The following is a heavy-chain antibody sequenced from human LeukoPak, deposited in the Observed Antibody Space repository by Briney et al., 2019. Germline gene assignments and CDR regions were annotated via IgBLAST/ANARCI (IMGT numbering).Heavy chain of an antibody. J-gene: IGHJ4*02. V-gene: IGHV3-7*01. Sequence: GGSLRLSCAASGFTFSNYWMSWVRQGPGKGLEWVANIKHDGSEKYYVDSVKGRFTISRDNAKDSLYLQMNSLRDEDTAVYYCVRDHNWGLDFWGQGTLVTVSS. CDR1: GFTFSNYW. CDR3: VRDHNWGLDF. CDR2: IKHDGSEK. D-gene: IGHD7-27*01.